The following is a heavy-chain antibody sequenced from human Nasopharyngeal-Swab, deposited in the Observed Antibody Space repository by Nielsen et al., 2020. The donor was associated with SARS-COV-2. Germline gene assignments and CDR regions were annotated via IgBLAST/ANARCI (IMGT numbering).Heavy chain of an antibody. CDR3: ARTLYYDILTGYSRGNYGMDV. D-gene: IGHD3-9*01. CDR2: IDWDDDK. Sequence: WIRQPPGKALEWLARIDWDDDKYYSTSLKTRLTISKDTSKNQVVLTMTNVDPVDTATYYCARTLYYDILTGYSRGNYGMDVWGQGTTVTVSS. V-gene: IGHV2-70*11. J-gene: IGHJ6*02.